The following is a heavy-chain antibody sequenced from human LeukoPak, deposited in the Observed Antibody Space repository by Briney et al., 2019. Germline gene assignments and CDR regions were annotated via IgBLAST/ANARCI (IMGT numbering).Heavy chain of an antibody. V-gene: IGHV3-9*01. CDR2: ISWNSGSI. Sequence: GGSLRLSCAASGFTFDDYAMHWVRQAPGKGLEWVSGISWNSGSIGYADSVKGRFTISRDNAKNSLYLQMNSLRAEDTALYYCAKARVTGTYYYDSSGDFDYWGQGTLVTVSS. CDR1: GFTFDDYA. J-gene: IGHJ4*02. CDR3: AKARVTGTYYYDSSGDFDY. D-gene: IGHD3-22*01.